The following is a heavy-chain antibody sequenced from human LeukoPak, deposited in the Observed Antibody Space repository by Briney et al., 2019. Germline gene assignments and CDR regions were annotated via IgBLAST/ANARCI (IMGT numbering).Heavy chain of an antibody. J-gene: IGHJ4*02. V-gene: IGHV3-21*01. CDR3: ARYVAATIADYGY. CDR1: GFTFSSYS. D-gene: IGHD5-12*01. CDR2: ISSSSSYI. Sequence: GGSLRLSCAASGFTFSSYSMNWVRQAPGKGLEWVSYISSSSSYIYYADSVKGRFTISRDNAKNSLYLQMNSLRAEDTAVYYCARYVAATIADYGYWGQGTLVTVSS.